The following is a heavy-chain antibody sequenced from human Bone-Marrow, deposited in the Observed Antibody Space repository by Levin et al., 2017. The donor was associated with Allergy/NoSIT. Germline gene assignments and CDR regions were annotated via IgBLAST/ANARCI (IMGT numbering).Heavy chain of an antibody. Sequence: GESLKISCAASGFTFTSYSMAWVRQSPGKGLEWLSAISGTGEFIAYADSLQGRFTISRDNSKNTVYLQMNGLRAEDTAVYYCARSTLADQRVYDYWGHGKLVTVSS. D-gene: IGHD2-2*01. CDR1: GFTFTSYS. V-gene: IGHV3-23*01. CDR2: ISGTGEFI. J-gene: IGHJ4*01. CDR3: ARSTLADQRVYDY.